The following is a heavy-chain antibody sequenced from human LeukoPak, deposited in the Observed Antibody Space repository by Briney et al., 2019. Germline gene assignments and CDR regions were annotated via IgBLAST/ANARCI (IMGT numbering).Heavy chain of an antibody. CDR3: AKAIAVAAFDI. V-gene: IGHV3-9*01. J-gene: IGHJ3*02. D-gene: IGHD6-19*01. Sequence: VSGISWNSGSIGYADSVKGRFTISRDNAKNSLYLQMNSLRAEDTALYYCAKAIAVAAFDIWGQGTMVTVSS. CDR2: ISWNSGSI.